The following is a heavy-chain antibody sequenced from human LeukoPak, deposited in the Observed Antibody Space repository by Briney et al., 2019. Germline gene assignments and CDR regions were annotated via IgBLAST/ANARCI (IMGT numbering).Heavy chain of an antibody. V-gene: IGHV1-3*01. CDR3: ARRGAEAGLDY. D-gene: IGHD6-19*01. CDR1: GYTFTSYA. Sequence: ASVKVSCKASGYTFTSYAMHWVRQAPGQRLEWMGWINGGNGNTKYSQKFQVRVTLTRDTSASAAYMELSSLTSEDTALYYCARRGAEAGLDYWGQGTLVTVS. J-gene: IGHJ4*02. CDR2: INGGNGNT.